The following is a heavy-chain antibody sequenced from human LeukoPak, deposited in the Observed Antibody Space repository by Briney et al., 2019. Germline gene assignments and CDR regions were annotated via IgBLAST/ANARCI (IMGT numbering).Heavy chain of an antibody. CDR2: IYSGGST. Sequence: HLGGSLRLSCAASGFTVSSNYMSWVRQAPGKGLEWVSVIYSGGSTYYADSVKGRFTISRDNSKNTLSLQMNSLRAEDTAVYYCAELGITMIGGVWGKGTTVTISS. J-gene: IGHJ6*04. CDR1: GFTVSSNY. CDR3: AELGITMIGGV. V-gene: IGHV3-66*01. D-gene: IGHD3-10*02.